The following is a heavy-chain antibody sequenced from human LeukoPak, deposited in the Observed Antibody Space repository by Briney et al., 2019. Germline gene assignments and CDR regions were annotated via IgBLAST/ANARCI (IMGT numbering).Heavy chain of an antibody. J-gene: IGHJ4*02. V-gene: IGHV3-53*05. CDR2: IYSGGST. CDR3: ARDSYSSSWYENY. Sequence: PGGSLRLSCAASGFTVSSNYMSWVRQAPGKGLEWVSVIYSGGSTYYADSVKGRFTISRDNSKNTLYLQMNSLRAEDTAVYYCARDSYSSSWYENYWGQGTLVTVSS. CDR1: GFTVSSNY. D-gene: IGHD6-13*01.